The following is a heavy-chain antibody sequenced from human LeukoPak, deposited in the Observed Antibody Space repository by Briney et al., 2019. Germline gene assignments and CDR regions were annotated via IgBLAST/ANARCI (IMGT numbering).Heavy chain of an antibody. CDR2: IYYSGST. V-gene: IGHV4-39*07. D-gene: IGHD2-2*01. J-gene: IGHJ6*03. CDR1: GGSISSSSYY. Sequence: SETLSLTCTVSGGSISSSSYYWGWIRQPPGKGLERIGSIYYSGSTYYNPSLKSRVTIFVDTSKNQFSLKLSPVTAADTAVYYCARSSVVVPAAINYSYYMDVWGKGPRSPSP. CDR3: ARSSVVVPAAINYSYYMDV.